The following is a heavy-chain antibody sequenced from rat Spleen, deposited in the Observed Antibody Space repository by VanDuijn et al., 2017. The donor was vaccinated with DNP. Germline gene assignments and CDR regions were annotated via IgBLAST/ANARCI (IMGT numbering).Heavy chain of an antibody. J-gene: IGHJ3*01. D-gene: IGHD1-11*01. V-gene: IGHV5-20*01. CDR1: GFTFSDYY. CDR3: ATGVYGGYEDWFAN. CDR2: LTYDGGNT. Sequence: EVQLVESGGGLVQPGRSLKLSCTASGFTFSDYYMAWVRQAPTKGLEWVAYLTYDGGNTYYRDSVKGRFTISRDNAKSTLYLHMNSLRSEDMATYYCATGVYGGYEDWFANWGQGTLVTVSS.